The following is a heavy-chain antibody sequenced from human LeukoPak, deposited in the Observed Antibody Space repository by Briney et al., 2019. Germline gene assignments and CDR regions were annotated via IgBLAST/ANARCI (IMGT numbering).Heavy chain of an antibody. J-gene: IGHJ4*02. CDR1: GGTFSSYA. D-gene: IGHD6-13*01. CDR2: IIPIFGTA. Sequence: SVEVSCKAPGGTFSSYAISWVRQAPGQGLEWMGGIIPIFGTANYAQKFQGRVTITADESTSTACMELSSLRSEDTAVYYCARVRILYSSSWCYFDYWGQGTLVTVSS. V-gene: IGHV1-69*13. CDR3: ARVRILYSSSWCYFDY.